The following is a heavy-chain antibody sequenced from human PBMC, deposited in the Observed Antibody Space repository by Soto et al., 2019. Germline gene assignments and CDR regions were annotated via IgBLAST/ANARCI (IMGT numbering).Heavy chain of an antibody. CDR1: GFTFSSYW. D-gene: IGHD6-25*01. J-gene: IGHJ4*02. Sequence: PGGSLRLSCAASGFTFSSYWMHWVRQAPGKGLVWVSSINGDGSTATYADSVKGRFIISRDNAKNMLYLQMNSLTAEDTAVYYCKKGSSDSGFGNSDFWGQGTQVNVSS. V-gene: IGHV3-74*01. CDR2: INGDGSTA. CDR3: KKGSSDSGFGNSDF.